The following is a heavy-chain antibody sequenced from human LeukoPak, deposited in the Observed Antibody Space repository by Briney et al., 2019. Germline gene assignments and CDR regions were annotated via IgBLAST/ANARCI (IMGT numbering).Heavy chain of an antibody. CDR1: GFSFDDYA. V-gene: IGHV3-43*02. CDR3: AKVIGYCSSTSCSLFDDAFDV. J-gene: IGHJ3*01. Sequence: PGGSLRLSCPASGFSFDDYAMHWVRHAPGKGLEWVSLISGDAGSTYYADSVRGRFSISRDNSKNSLFLQMNSLRTEDTAFYFCAKVIGYCSSTSCSLFDDAFDVWGQGTMVTVSS. D-gene: IGHD2-2*03. CDR2: ISGDAGST.